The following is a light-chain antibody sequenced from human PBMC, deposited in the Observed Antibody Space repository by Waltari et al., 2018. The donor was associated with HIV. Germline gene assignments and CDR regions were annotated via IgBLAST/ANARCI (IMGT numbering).Light chain of an antibody. J-gene: IGKJ4*01. CDR1: QSVSSN. V-gene: IGKV3-15*01. Sequence: EIVMTQSPATLSVSPGERATLSCRASQSVSSNLAWYQQKPGQAPRLLIYGASTRATGIPARFSGSGSGTELTLTISSLQSEDFVVYYCQQYNNWPPLTFGGGTKVEIK. CDR3: QQYNNWPPLT. CDR2: GAS.